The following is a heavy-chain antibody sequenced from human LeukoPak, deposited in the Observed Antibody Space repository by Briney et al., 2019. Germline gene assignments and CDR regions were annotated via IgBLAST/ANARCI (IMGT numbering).Heavy chain of an antibody. CDR1: GYTFTSYG. Sequence: ASVKVSCKASGYTFTSYGISWVRQAPGQGLEWMGWISAYNGNTNYAQKFQGRVTITTDESTSTAYLELSSLRSEDTAVYYCARAKIAVVVPAARARNQRGFDPWGQGTLVTVSS. CDR2: ISAYNGNT. V-gene: IGHV1-18*01. CDR3: ARAKIAVVVPAARARNQRGFDP. J-gene: IGHJ5*02. D-gene: IGHD2-2*01.